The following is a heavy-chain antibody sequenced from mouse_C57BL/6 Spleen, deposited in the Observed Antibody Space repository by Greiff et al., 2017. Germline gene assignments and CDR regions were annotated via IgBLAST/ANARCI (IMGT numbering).Heavy chain of an antibody. CDR2: ISRGGDYL. D-gene: IGHD2-4*01. CDR3: TRDSDYDYDASFDY. V-gene: IGHV5-9-1*02. CDR1: GFTFSSYA. J-gene: IGHJ2*01. Sequence: EVKLMESGEGLVKPGGSLKLSCAASGFTFSSYAMSWVRQTPEKRLEWVAYISRGGDYLYYADTVKGRFTIASDNAWNTLYLQMSSLKSEDTAMYYCTRDSDYDYDASFDYWGQGTTLTVSS.